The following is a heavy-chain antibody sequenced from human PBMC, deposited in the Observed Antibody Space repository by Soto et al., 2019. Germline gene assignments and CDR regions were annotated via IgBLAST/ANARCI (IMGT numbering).Heavy chain of an antibody. V-gene: IGHV3-23*01. CDR2: ISGSGGST. CDR1: GFTFRTYA. D-gene: IGHD2-15*01. Sequence: EVQLLESGGGLVQPGGSLRLSCAASGFTFRTYAMNWVRQAPGKGLEWVSAISGSGGSTYYADSVRGRFTISRDNSKNTLYLQMNSLRAEDTAVYYCAKEDCSGTSCYWYFALWGRGTLVTVSS. CDR3: AKEDCSGTSCYWYFAL. J-gene: IGHJ2*01.